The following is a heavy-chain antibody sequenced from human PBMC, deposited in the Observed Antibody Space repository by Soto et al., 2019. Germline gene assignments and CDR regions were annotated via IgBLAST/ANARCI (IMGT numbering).Heavy chain of an antibody. CDR3: ARSIDP. Sequence: SETLSHNCAVSGGSISRGGSSWSWIRQPPGKGLEWIGYIYHSGSTYYNPSLKSRVTISVDRSKNQFSLKLSSVTAADTAVYYCARSIDPWGQGTLVTVSS. CDR1: GGSISRGGSS. V-gene: IGHV4-30-2*01. CDR2: IYHSGST. J-gene: IGHJ5*02.